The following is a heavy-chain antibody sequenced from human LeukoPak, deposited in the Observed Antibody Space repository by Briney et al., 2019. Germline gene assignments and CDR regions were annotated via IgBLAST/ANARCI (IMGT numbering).Heavy chain of an antibody. CDR3: ARSSGIAVAGTHFDY. D-gene: IGHD6-19*01. J-gene: IGHJ4*02. V-gene: IGHV1-69*05. CDR1: GGTFSSYA. CDR2: IIPIFGTA. Sequence: GVSVKVSCKASGGTFSSYAISWVRQAPGQGLEWMGGIIPIFGTANYAQKFQGRVTITTDESTSTAYMELSSLRSEDTAVYYCARSSGIAVAGTHFDYWGQGTLVTVSS.